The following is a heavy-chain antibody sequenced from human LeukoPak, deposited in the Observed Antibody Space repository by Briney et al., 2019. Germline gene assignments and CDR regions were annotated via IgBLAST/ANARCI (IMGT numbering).Heavy chain of an antibody. V-gene: IGHV3-23*01. D-gene: IGHD3-10*01. J-gene: IGHJ5*02. CDR2: ISGSGGST. CDR1: GFTFNNYA. CDR3: AKGVDILFGEYNWFDP. Sequence: GGSLRLSCAASGFTFNNYAMSWVRQAPGKGLEWVSAISGSGGSTYYADSVKGRFTISRDISKNTLYLQMNSLRAEDTAVYYCAKGVDILFGEYNWFDPWGQGTLVTVSS.